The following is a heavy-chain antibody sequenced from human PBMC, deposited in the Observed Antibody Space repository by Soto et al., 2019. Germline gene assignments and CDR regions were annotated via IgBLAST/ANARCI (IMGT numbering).Heavy chain of an antibody. CDR3: ARGLKNYYGVDV. V-gene: IGHV3-30*03. CDR1: GFTFSSYG. J-gene: IGHJ6*02. CDR2: ISYDGSNK. Sequence: GGSLRLSCAASGFTFSSYGMHWVRQAPGKGLEWVAVISYDGSNKYYADSVKGRFTISRDNGENTLYLQMSSLRADDTALYYCARGLKNYYGVDVWGQGTTVTVSS.